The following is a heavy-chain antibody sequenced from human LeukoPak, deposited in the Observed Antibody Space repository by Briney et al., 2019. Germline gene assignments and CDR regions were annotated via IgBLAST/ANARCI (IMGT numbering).Heavy chain of an antibody. CDR2: ISWNSGSI. CDR1: GFTFDDYA. J-gene: IGHJ4*02. D-gene: IGHD1-20*01. Sequence: GGSLRLSCAASGFTFDDYAMHWVRQAPGKGLEWVSGISWNSGSIGYADSVKGRFTISRDNAKNSLYLQMNSLRAEDTAIYYCARGGNNWNPLTYWGQGTLVTVSS. V-gene: IGHV3-9*01. CDR3: ARGGNNWNPLTY.